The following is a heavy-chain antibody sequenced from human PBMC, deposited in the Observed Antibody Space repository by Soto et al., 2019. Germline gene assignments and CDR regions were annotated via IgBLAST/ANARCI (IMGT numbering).Heavy chain of an antibody. D-gene: IGHD3-9*01. V-gene: IGHV3-33*08. CDR2: MHTGGNEK. J-gene: IGHJ4*02. CDR3: ASGADITGHYSRFDL. Sequence: QVQLVESGGGVVQPGGSLRLSCAASGFTFRYYGFHWVRQAPGKGLEWVAVMHTGGNEKYYVDSVKGRFTVSRDDSRNMVFMEMSGLRAEDTAEYFCASGADITGHYSRFDLWGRGALVAVS. CDR1: GFTFRYYG.